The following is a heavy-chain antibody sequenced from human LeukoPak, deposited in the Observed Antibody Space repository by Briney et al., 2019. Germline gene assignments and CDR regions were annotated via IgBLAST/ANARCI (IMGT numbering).Heavy chain of an antibody. V-gene: IGHV3-30*18. CDR2: ISCDGSNK. D-gene: IGHD3-22*01. CDR3: AKESYDSSGYFVGVGFDY. J-gene: IGHJ4*02. CDR1: GFTFSSYG. Sequence: PGGSLRLSCAASGFTFSSYGMHWVRQAPGKGLEWVAVISCDGSNKYYADSVKGRFTISRDNSKNTLYLQMNSLRAEDTAVYYCAKESYDSSGYFVGVGFDYWGQGTLVTVSS.